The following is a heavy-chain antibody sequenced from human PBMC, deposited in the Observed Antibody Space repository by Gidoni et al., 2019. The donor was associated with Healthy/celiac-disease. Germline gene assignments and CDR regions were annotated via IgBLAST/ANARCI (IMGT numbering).Heavy chain of an antibody. CDR3: ANKGTSSWHPPEY. Sequence: EVQLLESGGGLVQPGGSLRLSCSASGFTFSSYAMSWGRPAPGKGLEWVSASRGRGGSTYYADYVKGRFTSTRDSYKNTRYLQMNSLRAEDTAVYYCANKGTSSWHPPEYWGQGTLVTVSS. V-gene: IGHV3-23*01. CDR2: SRGRGGST. D-gene: IGHD6-13*01. J-gene: IGHJ4*02. CDR1: GFTFSSYA.